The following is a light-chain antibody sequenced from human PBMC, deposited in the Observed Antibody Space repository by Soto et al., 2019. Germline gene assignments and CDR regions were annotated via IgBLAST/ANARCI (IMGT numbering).Light chain of an antibody. V-gene: IGKV1-5*01. CDR1: QSISNW. CDR3: QQYNSYPWT. CDR2: DVS. Sequence: DIQMTQSPSTLSASVGDRVTITCRASQSISNWLAWYQQKPGKAPKLLIYDVSRLESGVPSRFSGSGSGTEFIITISSLQPDDFATYYCQQYNSYPWTFGQGTKVESK. J-gene: IGKJ1*01.